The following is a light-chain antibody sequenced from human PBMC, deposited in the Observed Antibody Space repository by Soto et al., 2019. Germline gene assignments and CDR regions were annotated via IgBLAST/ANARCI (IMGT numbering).Light chain of an antibody. V-gene: IGKV3-11*01. CDR1: QSVSNQ. Sequence: EIVLTQSPVTLSLSPGERATLSCRASQSVSNQLAWYQQKPGQAPRILIYDASRRVTGIPARFSGSGSATDFTLTLRSLEPEDFAVYYGQQRAGSSTFGQGTRLEIK. CDR3: QQRAGSST. J-gene: IGKJ5*01. CDR2: DAS.